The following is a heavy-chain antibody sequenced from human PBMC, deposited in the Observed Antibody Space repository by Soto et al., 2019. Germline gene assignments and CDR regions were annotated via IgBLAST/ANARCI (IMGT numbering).Heavy chain of an antibody. J-gene: IGHJ6*02. V-gene: IGHV4-59*01. D-gene: IGHD6-13*01. CDR2: IYYSGST. CDR1: GGSISSYY. CDR3: ARDSRLYSSSWYVFYYGMDV. Sequence: PSETLSLTCTVSGGSISSYYWSWIRQPPGKGLEWIGYIYYSGSTNYNPSLKSRVTISVDTSKNQFSLKLSSVTAADTAVYYCARDSRLYSSSWYVFYYGMDVWGQGTTVTVSS.